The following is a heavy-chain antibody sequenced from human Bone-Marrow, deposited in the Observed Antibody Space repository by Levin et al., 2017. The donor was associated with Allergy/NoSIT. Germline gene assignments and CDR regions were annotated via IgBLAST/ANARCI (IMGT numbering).Heavy chain of an antibody. CDR2: IDYSGGT. V-gene: IGHV4-61*01. CDR1: GASVNSGSNY. D-gene: IGHD3-16*02. CDR3: ARDIDYYYYMDV. J-gene: IGHJ6*03. Sequence: GSLRLSCTVSGASVNSGSNYWSWIRQSPGKGLEWIGNIDYSGGTNYNPSLRSRVTISADTSKNQFSLNLSSVTAADTAVYYCARDIDYYYYMDVWGKGTTVTVSS.